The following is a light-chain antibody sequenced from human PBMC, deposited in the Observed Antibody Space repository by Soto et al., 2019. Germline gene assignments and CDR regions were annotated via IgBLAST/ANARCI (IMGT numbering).Light chain of an antibody. CDR2: GAS. J-gene: IGKJ1*01. CDR1: QDISDD. V-gene: IGKV1-6*01. CDR3: LQNHNYPRT. Sequence: ANQMTQSPSSLSASVGDRVTITCRASQDISDDVGWYQQTPGKAPKLLISGASRLQSGVPSRFGGSGSGAAFTLTITSLRPEDSATYYCLQNHNYPRTFGQGTKVEI.